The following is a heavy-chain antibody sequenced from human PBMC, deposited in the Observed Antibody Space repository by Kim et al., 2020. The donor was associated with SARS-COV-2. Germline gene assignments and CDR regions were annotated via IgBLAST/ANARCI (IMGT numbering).Heavy chain of an antibody. J-gene: IGHJ4*02. D-gene: IGHD3-10*01. CDR2: ISSSSSYT. Sequence: GGSLRLSCAASGFTFSDYYMSWIRQAPGKGLEWVSYISSSSSYTNYADSVKGRFTISRDNAKNSLYLQMNSLRAEDTAVYYCASPPHGEGEMASYFPFDYWGQGTLVTVSS. CDR3: ASPPHGEGEMASYFPFDY. V-gene: IGHV3-11*03. CDR1: GFTFSDYY.